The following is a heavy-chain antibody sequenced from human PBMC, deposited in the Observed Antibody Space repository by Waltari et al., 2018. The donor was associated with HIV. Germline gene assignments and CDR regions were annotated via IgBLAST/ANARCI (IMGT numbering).Heavy chain of an antibody. V-gene: IGHV1-8*01. CDR2: INPLSENS. D-gene: IGHD3-22*01. CDR3: ARNSSGRGNRFRYYGLDV. CDR1: GYTFTHPD. J-gene: IGHJ6*02. Sequence: LQSRPEVKTRVASVNISCRSSGYTFTHPDINCVPQAPGQGLEWMAWINPLSENSASAYKFEDRVVVTADLSMSTVYLELANLTPRDTATYFCARNSSGRGNRFRYYGLDVWGQGTTVAVSS.